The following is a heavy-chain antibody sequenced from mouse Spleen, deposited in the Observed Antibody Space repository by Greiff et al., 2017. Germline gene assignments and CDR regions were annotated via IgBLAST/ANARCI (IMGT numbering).Heavy chain of an antibody. V-gene: IGHV7-3*01. CDR2: IRNKANGYTT. CDR1: GFTFTDYY. CDR3: AREGDYDGRFAY. D-gene: IGHD2-4*01. Sequence: EVMLVESGGGLVQPGGSLSLSCAASGFTFTDYYMSWVRQPPGKALEWLGFIRNKANGYTTEYSASVKGRFTISRDNSQSILYLQMNALRAEDSATYYCAREGDYDGRFAYWGQGTLVTVSA. J-gene: IGHJ3*01.